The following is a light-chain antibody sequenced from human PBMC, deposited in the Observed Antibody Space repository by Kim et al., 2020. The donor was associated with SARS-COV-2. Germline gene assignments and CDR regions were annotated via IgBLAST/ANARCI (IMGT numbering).Light chain of an antibody. CDR2: HDN. J-gene: IGLJ7*01. CDR3: AVWDDSLNAV. CDR1: SSNVGSKI. Sequence: ELTQPPSASGAPGQRVTISCSGSSSNVGSKIVSWYRHLPGTAPKLLILHDNQRPPGVPDRISGPKSGNSAFLAISGLQPEDEADYYCAVWDDSLNAVFGVGTQLTVL. V-gene: IGLV1-44*01.